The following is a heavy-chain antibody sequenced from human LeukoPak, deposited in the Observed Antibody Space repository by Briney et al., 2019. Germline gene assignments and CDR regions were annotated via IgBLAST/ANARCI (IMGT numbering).Heavy chain of an antibody. V-gene: IGHV3-33*01. CDR3: ARDPEIAAAGILDY. J-gene: IGHJ4*02. CDR1: GFTFSSYG. D-gene: IGHD6-13*01. CDR2: IWYDGSNK. Sequence: GGSLRLSCAASGFTFSSYGMHWARQAPGKGLEWVAVIWYDGSNKYYADSVKGRFTISRDNSKNTLYLQMNSLRAEDTAVYYCARDPEIAAAGILDYWGQGTLVTVSS.